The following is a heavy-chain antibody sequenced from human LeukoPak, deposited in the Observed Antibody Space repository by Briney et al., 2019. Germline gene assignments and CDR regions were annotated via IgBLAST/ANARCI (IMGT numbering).Heavy chain of an antibody. CDR2: ISWNSGSI. CDR1: GFTFDDYA. J-gene: IGHJ4*02. D-gene: IGHD6-13*01. V-gene: IGHV3-9*01. CDR3: ARDIKGYSSDWYVGYFDY. Sequence: PGRSLRLSCAASGFTFDDYAMHWVRQAPGKGLEWVSGISWNSGSIGYADSVKGRFTISRDNPKNSLYLQMNSLRAEDTAVYYCARDIKGYSSDWYVGYFDYWGQGTLVTVSS.